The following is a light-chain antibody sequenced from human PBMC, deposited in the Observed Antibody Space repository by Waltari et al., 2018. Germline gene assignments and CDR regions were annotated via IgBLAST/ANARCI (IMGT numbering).Light chain of an antibody. Sequence: DVVMTQSPLSLPVTLGQPASISCRSSQSLVHSDGNTYLNWFQQRPGQSPRRLIYKVSNRDSGVPDRFSGSGSGTDFTLKISRVEAEDVGVYYCMQGTRLFGQGTRLEIK. CDR1: QSLVHSDGNTY. CDR2: KVS. J-gene: IGKJ5*01. V-gene: IGKV2-30*02. CDR3: MQGTRL.